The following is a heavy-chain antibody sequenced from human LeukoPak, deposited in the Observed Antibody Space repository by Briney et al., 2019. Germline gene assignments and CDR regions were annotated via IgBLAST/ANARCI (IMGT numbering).Heavy chain of an antibody. CDR3: ARLPSRSYFDY. CDR1: GGSISSYY. V-gene: IGHV4-59*01. J-gene: IGHJ4*02. Sequence: SETLSLTCTVSGGSISSYYWSWIRQPPGKGLEWIGYIYYSGSTNYNPSLKSRVTISVDTSKNQFSLKLSSVTAADTAVYYCARLPSRSYFDYWGQGTLVTVSS. CDR2: IYYSGST.